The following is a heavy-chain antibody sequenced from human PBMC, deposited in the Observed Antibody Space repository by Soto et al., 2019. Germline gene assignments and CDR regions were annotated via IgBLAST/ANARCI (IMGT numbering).Heavy chain of an antibody. D-gene: IGHD6-13*01. CDR3: ARSSSWYLNWFDP. Sequence: ASVKVSCKTSGGTFSNDIITWVRQAPGQGLEWMGWISTYIGNTNYAQKLQGRVTMTTDTSTSTAYMELRSLRSDDTAVYYCARSSSWYLNWFDPWGQGTLVTVSS. CDR2: ISTYIGNT. V-gene: IGHV1-18*01. CDR1: GGTFSNDI. J-gene: IGHJ5*02.